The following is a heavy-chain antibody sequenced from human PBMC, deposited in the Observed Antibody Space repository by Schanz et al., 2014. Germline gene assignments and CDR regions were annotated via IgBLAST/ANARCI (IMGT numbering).Heavy chain of an antibody. CDR3: AKVAPAATYLDS. V-gene: IGHV3-11*01. D-gene: IGHD2-2*01. CDR2: ISDSGDST. J-gene: IGHJ4*02. CDR1: GFTFSDYY. Sequence: VQLLESGGGFVQPGGSLRLSCVASGFTFSDYYMSWIRQAPGKGLEWVSDISDSGDSTHYADSVKGRFTISRDNAKNSLFLQMNSLSAEDTAVYYCAKVAPAATYLDSWGLGTLVTVSS.